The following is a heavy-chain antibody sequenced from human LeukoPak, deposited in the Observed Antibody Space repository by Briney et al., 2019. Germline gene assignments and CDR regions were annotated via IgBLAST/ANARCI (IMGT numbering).Heavy chain of an antibody. CDR2: LSYSGST. CDR3: ARHIQGANVCDY. D-gene: IGHD2-21*01. Sequence: SETLSLTCTVSGGSISSSNSYWGWIRQPPGKGLEWIGTLSYSGSTYYNPSLKSRITISVDTSKSQFSVRLSSVTAADTALYYCARHIQGANVCDYWGQGTLVTVPS. CDR1: GGSISSSNSY. J-gene: IGHJ4*02. V-gene: IGHV4-39*01.